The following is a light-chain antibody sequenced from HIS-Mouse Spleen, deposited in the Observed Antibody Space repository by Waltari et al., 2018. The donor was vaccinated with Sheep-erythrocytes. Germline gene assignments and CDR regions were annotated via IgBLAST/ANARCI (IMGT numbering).Light chain of an antibody. V-gene: IGLV3-21*02. CDR3: QVWDSSSDHVV. Sequence: SYVLTQPPSVSVAPGQTARITCGGNNLGSKSVHWYQQKPGQAPVLVVYDDSDRPSGILERFSGSNSGNTATLTISRVEAGDEADYYWQVWDSSSDHVVFGGGTKLTVL. CDR2: DDS. J-gene: IGLJ2*01. CDR1: NLGSKS.